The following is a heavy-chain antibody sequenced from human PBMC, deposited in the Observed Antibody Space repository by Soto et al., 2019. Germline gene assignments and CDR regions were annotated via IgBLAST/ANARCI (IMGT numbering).Heavy chain of an antibody. CDR2: INPSGGST. J-gene: IGHJ4*02. Sequence: QVQLVQSGAEVKKPGASVKVSCKASGYTFTSYYLHWVRQAPGQGLEWMGIINPSGGSTSYAQKFQGRVNMTRDTSTSTVYMELSSLRSEDTAVYYCARVGGDDYVWGSYRYTTDYWGQGTLVTVSS. D-gene: IGHD3-16*02. CDR1: GYTFTSYY. CDR3: ARVGGDDYVWGSYRYTTDY. V-gene: IGHV1-46*01.